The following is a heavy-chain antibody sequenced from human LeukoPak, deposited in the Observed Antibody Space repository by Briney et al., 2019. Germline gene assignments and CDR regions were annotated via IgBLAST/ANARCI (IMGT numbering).Heavy chain of an antibody. V-gene: IGHV4-61*02. D-gene: IGHD3-22*01. CDR3: ASSANYYDSSGPDAFDI. Sequence: SETLSLTCTVSGGSISSGSYYWSWIRQPAGKGLEWIGRIYTSGSTNYNPSLKSRVTISVDTSKNQFSLKLSSVTAADTAVYYCASSANYYDSSGPDAFDIWGQGTMVTVSS. CDR1: GGSISSGSYY. J-gene: IGHJ3*02. CDR2: IYTSGST.